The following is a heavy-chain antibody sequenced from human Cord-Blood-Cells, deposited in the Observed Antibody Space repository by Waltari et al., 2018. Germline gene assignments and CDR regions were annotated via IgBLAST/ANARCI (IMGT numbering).Heavy chain of an antibody. CDR2: INSDGSST. CDR1: GFTFSSYW. J-gene: IGHJ4*02. CDR3: ARRITIFGVVSDY. Sequence: EEQLVESGGGLVQPGGSLRLSCAASGFTFSSYWMHWVRQAPGKGLVWVSRINSDGSSTSYADSVKGRFTISRDNAKNTLYLQMNSLRAEDTAVYYCARRITIFGVVSDYWGQGTLVTVSS. V-gene: IGHV3-74*01. D-gene: IGHD3-3*01.